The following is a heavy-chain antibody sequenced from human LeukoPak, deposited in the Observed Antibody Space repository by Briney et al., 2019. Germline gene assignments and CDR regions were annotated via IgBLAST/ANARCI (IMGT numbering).Heavy chain of an antibody. CDR2: IYPGDSDI. D-gene: IGHD6-13*01. V-gene: IGHV5-51*01. CDR1: GYSFTTYW. Sequence: GESLKISCKASGYSFTTYWIGWVRQMPGKGLEWMGIIYPGDSDIRYSPSVQGQVTISADKSISTAYLQWSSLKASDTAMYYCARQRRNGGIAASNDAFDIWGQGTMVTVSS. J-gene: IGHJ3*02. CDR3: ARQRRNGGIAASNDAFDI.